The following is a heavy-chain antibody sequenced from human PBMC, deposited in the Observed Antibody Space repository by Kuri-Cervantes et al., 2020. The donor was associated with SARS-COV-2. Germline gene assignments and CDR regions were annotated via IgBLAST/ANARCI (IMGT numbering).Heavy chain of an antibody. D-gene: IGHD5-18*01. Sequence: GSLRLSCAVYGGSFSGYYWTWIRQPPGKGLEWIGEINHSGSTNYNTSLKSRVSISGDTSKNQFSLKLTSVTAADTAVYYCARITGYTNGYVDYWGQGTLVTVSS. CDR2: INHSGST. CDR3: ARITGYTNGYVDY. V-gene: IGHV4-34*01. CDR1: GGSFSGYY. J-gene: IGHJ4*02.